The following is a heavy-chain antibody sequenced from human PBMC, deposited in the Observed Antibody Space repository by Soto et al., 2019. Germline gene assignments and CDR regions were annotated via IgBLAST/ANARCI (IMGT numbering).Heavy chain of an antibody. Sequence: PGGSLRLSCAASGFTFSSYAMSWVRQAPGKGLEWVSAISGSGGSTYYADSVKGRFTISRDNSKNTLYLQMNSLRAEDTAVYYCAKEPDYIVAESGIFDYWGQGTLVTVSS. D-gene: IGHD5-12*01. CDR3: AKEPDYIVAESGIFDY. J-gene: IGHJ4*02. V-gene: IGHV3-23*01. CDR1: GFTFSSYA. CDR2: ISGSGGST.